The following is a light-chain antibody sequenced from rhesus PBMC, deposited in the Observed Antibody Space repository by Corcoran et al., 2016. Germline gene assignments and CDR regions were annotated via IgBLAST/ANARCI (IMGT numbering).Light chain of an antibody. CDR3: QQYDVVPLT. J-gene: IGKJ4*01. CDR1: QGISSW. Sequence: DIKMTQSPSSLSASVGDKVTITCNASQGISSWLAWYQQRPGKAPRPLICFASSLQSGVPSRFSGSGSGTTYTLTLNSLHPDDFATYYFQQYDVVPLTFGGWTKVEIK. V-gene: IGKV1-19*01. CDR2: FAS.